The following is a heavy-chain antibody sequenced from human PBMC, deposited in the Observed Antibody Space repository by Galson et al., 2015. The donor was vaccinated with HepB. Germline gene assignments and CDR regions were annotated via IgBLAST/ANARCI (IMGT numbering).Heavy chain of an antibody. CDR1: GGTFSSYA. Sequence: SVTVSCKASGGTFSSYAISWVRQAPGQGLEWMGGIIPIFGTANYAQKFQGRVTITADESTSTAYMELSSLRSEDTAVYYCARGVIAAAGLDYWGQGTLVTVSS. J-gene: IGHJ4*02. CDR2: IIPIFGTA. V-gene: IGHV1-69*13. CDR3: ARGVIAAAGLDY. D-gene: IGHD6-13*01.